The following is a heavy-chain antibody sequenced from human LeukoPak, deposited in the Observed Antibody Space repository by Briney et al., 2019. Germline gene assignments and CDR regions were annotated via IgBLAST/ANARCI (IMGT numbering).Heavy chain of an antibody. D-gene: IGHD2-2*01. J-gene: IGHJ6*02. CDR1: GFTFSSYA. Sequence: PGGSLRLSCAASGFTFSSYAMSWVRQAPGKGLEWVSAISGSGGSTYYADSVKGRFTISRDNSKNTLYLQMKSLRAEDTAVYYCARDVVVVPSRYYYYYGMDVWGQGTTVTVSS. CDR2: ISGSGGST. V-gene: IGHV3-23*01. CDR3: ARDVVVVPSRYYYYYGMDV.